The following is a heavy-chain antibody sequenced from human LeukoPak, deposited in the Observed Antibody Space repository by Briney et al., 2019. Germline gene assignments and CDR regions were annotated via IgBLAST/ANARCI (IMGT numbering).Heavy chain of an antibody. D-gene: IGHD3-10*01. J-gene: IGHJ4*02. Sequence: SETLSLTCAVYGGSFSGYYWSWIRQPPGKGLEWIGEINHSGSTNYNPSLKSRVTISVDTSKNQFSLKLSSVTAADTAVYYCARVSHYYGSGSYGGFDYWGQGTLVTVSS. V-gene: IGHV4-34*01. CDR1: GGSFSGYY. CDR3: ARVSHYYGSGSYGGFDY. CDR2: INHSGST.